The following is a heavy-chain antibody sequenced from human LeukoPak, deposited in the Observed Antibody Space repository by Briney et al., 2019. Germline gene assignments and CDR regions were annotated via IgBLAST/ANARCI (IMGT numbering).Heavy chain of an antibody. CDR2: ISGDSDTI. CDR1: GFTFSDYY. J-gene: IGHJ4*02. Sequence: PGGSLRLSCVASGFTFSDYYMNWVRQTPEKGLEWIAHISGDSDTIYYTDSVKGRFTISRDNARNSLFLQMDSLRAEDTAVYYCVRDSNTAMIILDHWGQGTPVTVSS. D-gene: IGHD5-18*01. V-gene: IGHV3-11*01. CDR3: VRDSNTAMIILDH.